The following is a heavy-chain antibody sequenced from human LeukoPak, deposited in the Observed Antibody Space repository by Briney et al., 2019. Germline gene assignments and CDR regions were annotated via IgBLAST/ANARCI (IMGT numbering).Heavy chain of an antibody. CDR3: AREGLRYFDWLLSARYYYYYMDV. CDR1: GGSISTYS. D-gene: IGHD3-9*01. J-gene: IGHJ6*03. CDR2: IYTSGST. Sequence: SETLSLTCTVSGGSISTYSWSWIRQPAGKGLECIGRIYTSGSTNYNPSLKSRVTMSVDTSNNNFSLKLSSVTAADTAVYYCAREGLRYFDWLLSARYYYYYMDVWGKGTTVTISS. V-gene: IGHV4-4*07.